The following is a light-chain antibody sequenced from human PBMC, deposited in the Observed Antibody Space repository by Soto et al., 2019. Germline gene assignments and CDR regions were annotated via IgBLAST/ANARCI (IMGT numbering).Light chain of an antibody. V-gene: IGLV1-44*01. CDR1: RSNIGSQV. J-gene: IGLJ2*01. CDR3: ATWDDSLDGPV. CDR2: NNI. Sequence: QSVLTQPPSASGAPGQRVTISCSGSRSNIGSQVVQWFQHLPGTAPKLLIQNNIERPSGVPDRISGSKSGTSASLAISGLQSEDEGDYYCATWDDSLDGPVFGGGTKLTVL.